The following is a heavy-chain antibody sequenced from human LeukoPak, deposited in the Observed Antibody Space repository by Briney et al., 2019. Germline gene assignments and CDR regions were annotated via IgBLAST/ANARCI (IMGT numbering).Heavy chain of an antibody. Sequence: PSETLSLTCAVYGGSFSGYYWSWIRQPPGKGLEWIGEINHSGSTNYNPSLKSRVTISVDTSKYQFSLKLSSVTAADTAVYYCARGPSGSPIDYWGEGTLVTVSS. D-gene: IGHD1-26*01. J-gene: IGHJ4*02. CDR1: GGSFSGYY. CDR2: INHSGST. V-gene: IGHV4-34*01. CDR3: ARGPSGSPIDY.